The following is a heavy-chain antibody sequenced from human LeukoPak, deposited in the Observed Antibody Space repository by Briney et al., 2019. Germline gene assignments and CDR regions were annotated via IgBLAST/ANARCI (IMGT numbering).Heavy chain of an antibody. CDR3: TRGIALATAYYFDS. D-gene: IGHD6-25*01. CDR1: GFTFSAYG. CDR2: ISNHNGNT. J-gene: IGHJ4*02. V-gene: IGHV1-18*04. Sequence: GASVKVSFKTSGFTFSAYGIAWVRQAPGHGPEWMGWISNHNGNTNYAQKFQDRITVTTETSTGTVSMELRSLKPDDTAIYYCTRGIALATAYYFDSWGRGTQVTVAS.